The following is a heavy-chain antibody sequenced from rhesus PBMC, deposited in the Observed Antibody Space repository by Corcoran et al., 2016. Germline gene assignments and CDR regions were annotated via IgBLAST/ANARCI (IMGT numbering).Heavy chain of an antibody. Sequence: EVQLVESGGGLVQPGGSLRLSCAASGFTFSSYGMSWVRQAPGKGLEWVSSISSASSSIYYADSVKGRFTISRDNAKNSLSLQMNSLRAEDTAVYYCTSYSNYEFGYFDLWGPGTPITISS. D-gene: IGHD4-23*01. CDR2: ISSASSSI. J-gene: IGHJ2*01. CDR3: TSYSNYEFGYFDL. V-gene: IGHV3S16*01. CDR1: GFTFSSYG.